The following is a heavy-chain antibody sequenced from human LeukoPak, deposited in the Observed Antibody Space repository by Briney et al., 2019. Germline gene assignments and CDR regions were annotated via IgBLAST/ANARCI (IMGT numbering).Heavy chain of an antibody. Sequence: ASVKVFCKASGYTFTSYGISWVRQAPGQGLEWMGWISAYNGHTKYAQKLQGRVTMTTDTSTTTANMELRSLRSDDTAVYYCARASTHRYNWKSGQLSDAFDIWGQGTMVTVSS. D-gene: IGHD1-20*01. J-gene: IGHJ3*02. V-gene: IGHV1-18*01. CDR2: ISAYNGHT. CDR3: ARASTHRYNWKSGQLSDAFDI. CDR1: GYTFTSYG.